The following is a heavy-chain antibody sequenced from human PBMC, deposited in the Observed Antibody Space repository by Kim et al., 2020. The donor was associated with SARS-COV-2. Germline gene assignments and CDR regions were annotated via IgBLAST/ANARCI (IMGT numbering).Heavy chain of an antibody. CDR3: AREGSGSYNWFDP. Sequence: YSQGFQSRVPISRDTSANTAYMELSGLTSKDTAVYYCAREGSGSYNWFDPWGQGTLVTVSS. D-gene: IGHD3-10*01. V-gene: IGHV1-3*01. J-gene: IGHJ5*02.